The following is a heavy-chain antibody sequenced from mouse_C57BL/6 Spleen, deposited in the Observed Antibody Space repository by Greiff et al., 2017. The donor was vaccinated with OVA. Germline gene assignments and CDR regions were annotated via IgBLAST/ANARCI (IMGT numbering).Heavy chain of an antibody. CDR2: IWSGGST. CDR3: ARNSGWFQYYYAMDY. CDR1: GFSLTSYG. V-gene: IGHV2-2*01. Sequence: VKLVESGPGLVQPSQSLSITCTVSGFSLTSYGVHWVRQSPGKGLEWLGVIWSGGSTDYNAAFISRLSISKDNSKSQVFFKMNSLQADDTAIYYCARNSGWFQYYYAMDYWGQGTSVTVSS. J-gene: IGHJ4*01. D-gene: IGHD2-3*01.